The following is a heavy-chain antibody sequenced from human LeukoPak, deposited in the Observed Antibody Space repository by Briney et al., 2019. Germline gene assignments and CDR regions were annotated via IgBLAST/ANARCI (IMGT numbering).Heavy chain of an antibody. CDR2: IYSGGST. CDR3: ARDLSHFGSMYAFDI. Sequence: PGGSLRLSCAASDFTVSSNYMSWVRQAPGKGLEWVSVIYSGGSTYYADSVKGRFTISRDNAKNSLYLQMNSLRAEDTAVYYCARDLSHFGSMYAFDIWGQGTMVTVSS. D-gene: IGHD6-13*01. J-gene: IGHJ3*02. CDR1: DFTVSSNY. V-gene: IGHV3-53*01.